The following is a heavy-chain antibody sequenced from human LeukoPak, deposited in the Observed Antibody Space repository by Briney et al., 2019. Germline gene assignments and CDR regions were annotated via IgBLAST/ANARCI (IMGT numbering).Heavy chain of an antibody. D-gene: IGHD2-2*01. Sequence: PGGSLRLSCAASGFTFDDYAMHWVRQAPGKGLVWVSRINSDGSNTNYADSVRGRFTISRDNAKNTLYLQMNSLRAEDTAVYYCARGYQLLTRPLNSWGQGSLVTVSS. CDR2: INSDGSNT. V-gene: IGHV3-74*01. CDR3: ARGYQLLTRPLNS. J-gene: IGHJ4*02. CDR1: GFTFDDYA.